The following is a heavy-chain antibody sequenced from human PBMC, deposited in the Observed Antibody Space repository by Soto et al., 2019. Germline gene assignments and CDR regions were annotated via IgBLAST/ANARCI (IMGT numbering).Heavy chain of an antibody. Sequence: HPGGSLRLSCAASGFTFSSYAMSWVRQAPGKGLEWVSAISGSGGSTYYADSVKGRFTISRDNSKNTLYLQMNSLRAEDTAVYYCAKDMGPSHLPSFASWGQGTLVTVSS. V-gene: IGHV3-23*01. CDR2: ISGSGGST. D-gene: IGHD3-16*01. J-gene: IGHJ4*02. CDR3: AKDMGPSHLPSFAS. CDR1: GFTFSSYA.